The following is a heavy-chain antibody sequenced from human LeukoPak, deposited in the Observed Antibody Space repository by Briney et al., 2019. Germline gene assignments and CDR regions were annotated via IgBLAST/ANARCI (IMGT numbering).Heavy chain of an antibody. CDR1: GFTFSSYA. Sequence: GGSLRLSCAASGFTFSSYAMGWVRQAPGRGLEWVSAISDSGDSTYYADSVKGRFTVSRDNSKNTLYLQMNSLRAEDTAVYYCAKKMTITGWLYYFDYWGQGTLVTVSS. J-gene: IGHJ4*02. CDR3: AKKMTITGWLYYFDY. CDR2: ISDSGDST. D-gene: IGHD5-24*01. V-gene: IGHV3-23*01.